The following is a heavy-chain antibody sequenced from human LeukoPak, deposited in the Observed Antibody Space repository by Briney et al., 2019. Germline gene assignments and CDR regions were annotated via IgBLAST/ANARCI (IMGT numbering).Heavy chain of an antibody. CDR2: ISGSGGST. V-gene: IGHV3-23*01. CDR3: AARDRALDY. J-gene: IGHJ4*02. CDR1: GFTFSSYA. D-gene: IGHD2-15*01. Sequence: GGSLRLSSAASGFTFSSYAMSWVRQAPGKGLEWVSAISGSGGSTYYADSVKGRFTISRDNAKNSLYLQMNSLRAEDTAVYYCAARDRALDYWGQGTLVTVSS.